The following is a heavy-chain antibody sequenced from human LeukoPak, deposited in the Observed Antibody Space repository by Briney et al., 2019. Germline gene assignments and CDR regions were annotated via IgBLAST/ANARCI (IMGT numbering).Heavy chain of an antibody. V-gene: IGHV3-23*01. CDR3: AKDLNSLWFGELLSDYYGMDV. Sequence: PGGSLRLSCAASGFTFSSYAMSWVRQAPGKGLEWVSAISGSGGSTYYADSVKGRFTISRDNSKNTLYLQMNSLRAEDTAVYYCAKDLNSLWFGELLSDYYGMDVWGQGTTVTVSS. CDR1: GFTFSSYA. J-gene: IGHJ6*02. D-gene: IGHD3-10*01. CDR2: ISGSGGST.